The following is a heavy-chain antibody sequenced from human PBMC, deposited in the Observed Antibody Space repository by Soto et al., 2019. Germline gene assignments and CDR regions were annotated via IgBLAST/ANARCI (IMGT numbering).Heavy chain of an antibody. V-gene: IGHV1-2*02. Sequence: ASVKVSCKSSGYAFTGYYIHWVRQAPGQGLEWMGWINPNSGDTNYAQRFQGRVTMTRDTSFSTAYMELSSLRSDDTAVYYCATRYRYVYFWGQGTLVTVSS. D-gene: IGHD5-18*01. J-gene: IGHJ4*02. CDR3: ATRYRYVYF. CDR2: INPNSGDT. CDR1: GYAFTGYY.